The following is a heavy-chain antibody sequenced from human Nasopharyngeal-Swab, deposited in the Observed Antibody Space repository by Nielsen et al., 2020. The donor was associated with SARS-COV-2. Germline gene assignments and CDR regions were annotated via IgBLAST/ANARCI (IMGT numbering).Heavy chain of an antibody. J-gene: IGHJ6*02. CDR2: ISSSSSYI. V-gene: IGHV3-21*01. D-gene: IGHD3-3*01. CDR3: ARDGLDYDFWSAYFMDV. Sequence: GGSLRLSCAASGFTFNNQNFNWVRQAPGKGLEGVSSISSSSSYIYYADSVKGRFTISRDNAKNSLYLQMNSLRAEDTAVYYCARDGLDYDFWSAYFMDVWGQGTTVTVSS. CDR1: GFTFNNQN.